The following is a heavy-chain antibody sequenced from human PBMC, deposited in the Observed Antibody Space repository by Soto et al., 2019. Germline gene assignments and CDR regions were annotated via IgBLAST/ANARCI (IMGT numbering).Heavy chain of an antibody. CDR1: GGSFSGYY. J-gene: IGHJ4*02. CDR3: TTPGLPVTWH. Sequence: PSETLSLTCAVYGGSFSGYYWSWIRQPPGKGLEWIGEINHSGSTNYNPSLKSRVTISVDTSKNQFSLKLSSVTAADTAVYYCTTPGLPVTWHWGQGTLVTVSS. CDR2: INHSGST. V-gene: IGHV4-34*03. D-gene: IGHD4-17*01.